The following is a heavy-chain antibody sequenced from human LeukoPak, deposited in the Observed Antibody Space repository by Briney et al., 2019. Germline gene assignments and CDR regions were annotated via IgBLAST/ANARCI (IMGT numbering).Heavy chain of an antibody. CDR2: INPNSGGT. V-gene: IGHV1-2*02. D-gene: IGHD5-12*01. Sequence: ASVKVSCKASGYTFTGYYMHWVRQAPGQGLEWMGWINPNSGGTNYAQKFQGRVTMTRDTSISTAYMELSRLRSDDTAVYYCARGISADYDYNWFDSWGQGILVTVSS. CDR1: GYTFTGYY. J-gene: IGHJ5*01. CDR3: ARGISADYDYNWFDS.